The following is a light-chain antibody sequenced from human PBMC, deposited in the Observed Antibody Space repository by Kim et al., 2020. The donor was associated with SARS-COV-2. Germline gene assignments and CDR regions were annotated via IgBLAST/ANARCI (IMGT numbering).Light chain of an antibody. CDR3: SSYTGFGTLV. V-gene: IGLV2-14*03. CDR1: SSDIGTYNS. CDR2: DVS. J-gene: IGLJ2*01. Sequence: QSALTQPASVSGSPGQSITISCTGGSSDIGTYNSVSWYQQHPAKAPKLIIYDVSNRPSGVSNRFSGSKAANTAPPTISVLQAEDAADYRCSSYTGFGTLVFGGGTKVTVL.